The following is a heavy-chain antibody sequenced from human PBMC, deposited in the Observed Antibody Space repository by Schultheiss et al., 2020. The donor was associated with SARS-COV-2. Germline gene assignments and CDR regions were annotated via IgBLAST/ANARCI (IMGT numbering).Heavy chain of an antibody. CDR3: ARSVEMATIELYYYGMDV. J-gene: IGHJ6*02. CDR1: GGSVRSGSYY. CDR2: IYYSGST. Sequence: SETLSLTCTVSGGSVRSGSYYWSWIRQPPGKGLEWIGYIYYSGSTNYNPSLKSRVTISVDTSKNQFSLKLSSVTAADTAVYYCARSVEMATIELYYYGMDVWGQGTTVTVSS. V-gene: IGHV4-61*01. D-gene: IGHD5-24*01.